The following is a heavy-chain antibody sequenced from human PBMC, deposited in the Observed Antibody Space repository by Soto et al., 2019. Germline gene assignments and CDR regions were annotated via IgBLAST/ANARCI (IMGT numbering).Heavy chain of an antibody. Sequence: EVQLVESGGGLVQPGGSLRLSCAASGFTFSDHYMDWVRQAPGKGLEWVGRIRNQANSYTTEYAAAVKDRFTVSRDDSKNSLYLQMNSLKTEDTAVYYCSGYGGDHRDFDYWGQGTLVTVSS. D-gene: IGHD3-16*01. V-gene: IGHV3-72*01. CDR3: SGYGGDHRDFDY. CDR2: IRNQANSYTT. CDR1: GFTFSDHY. J-gene: IGHJ4*02.